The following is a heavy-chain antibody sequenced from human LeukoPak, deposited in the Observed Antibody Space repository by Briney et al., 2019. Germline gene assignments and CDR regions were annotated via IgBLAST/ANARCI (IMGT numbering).Heavy chain of an antibody. Sequence: GASVKVSCKASGYSFADYYMHWVRQAPGQGLEWMGWIKPNSGGTRSAQKFQGRVTMTRDTSMSTAYMELSSLRYDDTAVYYCATNILVRDIINWFDPWGQGTLVTVSS. J-gene: IGHJ5*02. CDR2: IKPNSGGT. CDR1: GYSFADYY. CDR3: ATNILVRDIINWFDP. V-gene: IGHV1-2*02. D-gene: IGHD3-10*01.